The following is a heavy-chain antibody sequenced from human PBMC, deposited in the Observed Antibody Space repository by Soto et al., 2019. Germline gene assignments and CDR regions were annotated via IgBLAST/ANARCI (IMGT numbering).Heavy chain of an antibody. CDR1: GFTFSSYG. J-gene: IGHJ6*02. CDR2: ISYDGSNK. D-gene: IGHD1-26*01. V-gene: IGHV3-30*18. Sequence: QVQQVESGGGVVQPGRSLRLSCAASGFTFSSYGMHWVRQAPGKGLEWVAVISYDGSNKYYADSVKGRFTISRDNSKNTLYLQMNSLRAEDTAVYYCAKDLEGARFLDYYYYGMDVWGQRTTVTVSS. CDR3: AKDLEGARFLDYYYYGMDV.